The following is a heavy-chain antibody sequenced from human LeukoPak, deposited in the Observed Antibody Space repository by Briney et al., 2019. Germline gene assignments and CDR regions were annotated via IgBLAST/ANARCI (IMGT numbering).Heavy chain of an antibody. CDR3: ARGGGRTSDYGDLFDY. CDR1: GGSISSGGYS. D-gene: IGHD4-17*01. V-gene: IGHV4-30-2*01. J-gene: IGHJ4*02. Sequence: PSETLSLTCAVSGGSISSGGYSWSWIRQPPGKGLEWIGYIYHSGSTYYNPSLKSRGTIAVDRSKNQFSLKLSSVTAADTAVYYCARGGGRTSDYGDLFDYWGQGTLVTVSS. CDR2: IYHSGST.